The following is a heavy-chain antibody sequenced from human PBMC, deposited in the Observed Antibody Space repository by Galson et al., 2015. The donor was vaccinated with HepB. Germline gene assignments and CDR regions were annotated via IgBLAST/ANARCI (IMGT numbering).Heavy chain of an antibody. CDR2: ISAYNGNT. Sequence: SVKVSCKASGYTFTSYGISWVRQAPGQGLEWMGWISAYNGNTNYAQKLQGRVTMTTDTSTGTAYMELRSLRSDDTAVYYCAREGAAPAPPFIDYWGQGTLVTVSS. D-gene: IGHD2-2*01. CDR1: GYTFTSYG. CDR3: AREGAAPAPPFIDY. V-gene: IGHV1-18*04. J-gene: IGHJ4*02.